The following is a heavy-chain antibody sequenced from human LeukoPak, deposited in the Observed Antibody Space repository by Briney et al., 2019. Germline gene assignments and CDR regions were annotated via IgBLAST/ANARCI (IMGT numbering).Heavy chain of an antibody. CDR3: ARAFGASGRFDY. J-gene: IGHJ4*02. CDR1: GFTFSFHS. D-gene: IGHD3-10*01. V-gene: IGHV3-48*04. Sequence: QPGGSLRLSCAASGFTFSFHSMNWVRQAPGKGLEWVSYISVIGTYTNSAVKGRFTISRDNAKSSLYLQMNSLRAEDTAVYYCARAFGASGRFDYWGQGTLVTVSS. CDR2: ISVIGTYT.